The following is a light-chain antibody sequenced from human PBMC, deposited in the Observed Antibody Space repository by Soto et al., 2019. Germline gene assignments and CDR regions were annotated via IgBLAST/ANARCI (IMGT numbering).Light chain of an antibody. Sequence: SYELTQPPSVSVSPGQTASITCSGDKMGDKYACWYQQKPGQSPVLVIYQDTKRPSGIPERFSGSNSGNTATLTISGTQAMDEAEYYWQAWDSSTGEVFGGGTKLTVL. J-gene: IGLJ2*01. CDR2: QDT. V-gene: IGLV3-1*01. CDR3: QAWDSSTGEV. CDR1: KMGDKY.